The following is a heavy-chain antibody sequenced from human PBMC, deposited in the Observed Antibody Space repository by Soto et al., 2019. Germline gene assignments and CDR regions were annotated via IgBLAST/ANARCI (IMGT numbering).Heavy chain of an antibody. D-gene: IGHD3-10*01. CDR1: GFTFSSYA. V-gene: IGHV3-23*01. CDR3: VRDLYSSRWFGEH. Sequence: GGSLRLSCAASGFTFSSYAMSWVRQAPGKGLEWVSAIRGSGDNTYYADSVKGRFTISRDNSKSTLYLQMNSLRAEDTALYYCVRDLYSSRWFGEHWGQGTLVTVSS. CDR2: IRGSGDNT. J-gene: IGHJ4*02.